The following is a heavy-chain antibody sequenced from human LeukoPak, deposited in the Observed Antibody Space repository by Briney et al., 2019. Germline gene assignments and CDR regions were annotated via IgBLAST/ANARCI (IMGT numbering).Heavy chain of an antibody. CDR1: GDSLSDTNNY. D-gene: IGHD2-15*01. Sequence: SETLSLTCTVSGDSLSDTNNYWGWVRQPPGKGLEWIGSIYYSGTTIYNPSLKSRVTVSVDTSKDQYFLRLTSVTAADTAVYFCARSPFNLYFDFWGQGTLVPVSS. V-gene: IGHV4-39*07. CDR2: IYYSGTT. J-gene: IGHJ4*02. CDR3: ARSPFNLYFDF.